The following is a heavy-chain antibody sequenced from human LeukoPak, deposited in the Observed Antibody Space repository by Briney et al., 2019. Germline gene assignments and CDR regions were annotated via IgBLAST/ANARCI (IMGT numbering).Heavy chain of an antibody. V-gene: IGHV1-2*04. J-gene: IGHJ5*02. CDR2: INPNSGGT. Sequence: ASVKVSCKASGYTFTGYYMHWVRQAPGHGLEWMGWINPNSGGTNYAQKFQGWVTMTRDTSISTAYMELSRLRSDDTAVYYCARGADYVNWFDPWGQGTLVTVSS. CDR3: ARGADYVNWFDP. D-gene: IGHD4-17*01. CDR1: GYTFTGYY.